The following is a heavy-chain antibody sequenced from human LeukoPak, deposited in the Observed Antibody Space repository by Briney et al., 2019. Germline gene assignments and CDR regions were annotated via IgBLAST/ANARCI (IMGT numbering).Heavy chain of an antibody. J-gene: IGHJ4*02. Sequence: SVKVSCKASGGTFSSYAISWVRQAPGQGLEWMGGIIPIFGTANYAQKFQGRVTITTDESTSTAYMELSSLRSEDTAVYYCARVRYCSSTSCYLSDYWGQGTLVTVSS. D-gene: IGHD2-2*01. V-gene: IGHV1-69*05. CDR1: GGTFSSYA. CDR3: ARVRYCSSTSCYLSDY. CDR2: IIPIFGTA.